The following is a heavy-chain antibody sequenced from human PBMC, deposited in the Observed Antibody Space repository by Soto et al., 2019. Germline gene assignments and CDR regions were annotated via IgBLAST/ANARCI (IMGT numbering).Heavy chain of an antibody. Sequence: QVQLQQWGAGLLKPSETLSLTCAVYGGSFSGYYWSWIRQPPGKGLEWIGEINHSGSTNYNPSLKSRVTISVDTSKHQFALKLSSVTAADTAVYYCARVARLGELLYHPGYFDYWGQGTLVTVSS. J-gene: IGHJ4*02. V-gene: IGHV4-34*01. D-gene: IGHD3-10*01. CDR1: GGSFSGYY. CDR3: ARVARLGELLYHPGYFDY. CDR2: INHSGST.